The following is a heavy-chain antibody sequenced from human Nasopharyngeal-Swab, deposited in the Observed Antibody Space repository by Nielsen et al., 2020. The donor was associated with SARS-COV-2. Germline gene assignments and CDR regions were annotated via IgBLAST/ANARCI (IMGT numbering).Heavy chain of an antibody. CDR2: IIPIFGTA. CDR3: ARDSGGIVVVPAAPWHYMDV. V-gene: IGHV1-69*13. J-gene: IGHJ6*03. CDR1: GGTFSSYA. Sequence: SVKVSCKASGGTFSSYAISWVRQAPGQGLEWMGGIIPIFGTANYAQKFQGRVTITADESTSTAYMELSSLRSEDTAVYYCARDSGGIVVVPAAPWHYMDVWGKGTTVTASS. D-gene: IGHD2-2*01.